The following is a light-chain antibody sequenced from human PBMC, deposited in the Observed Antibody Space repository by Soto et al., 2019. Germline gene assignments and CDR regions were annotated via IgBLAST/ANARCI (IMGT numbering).Light chain of an antibody. CDR1: QSISSY. V-gene: IGKV1-9*01. CDR2: AAS. J-gene: IGKJ5*01. Sequence: DIHMTQSPSSLSASVGDIVTITCRASQSISSYLNWYQQKPGKAPKLLIYAASTLQSGVPSRFSGSGSGTESTLTISSLQPEDFATYYCQELNSYPFTFGQGARLEI. CDR3: QELNSYPFT.